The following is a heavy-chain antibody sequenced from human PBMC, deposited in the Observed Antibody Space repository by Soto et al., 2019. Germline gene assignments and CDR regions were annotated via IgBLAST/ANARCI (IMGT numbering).Heavy chain of an antibody. CDR1: GFTFSSYA. Sequence: GGSLRLSCAASGFTFSSYAMSWVRQAPGKGLEWVSAISGSGGSTYYAGSVKGRFTISRDNSKNTLYQQMNSLRAEDTAVYYCAKAPPLKSGYDYYYYYYMDVWGKGTTVTVSS. V-gene: IGHV3-23*01. CDR3: AKAPPLKSGYDYYYYYYMDV. D-gene: IGHD5-12*01. J-gene: IGHJ6*03. CDR2: ISGSGGST.